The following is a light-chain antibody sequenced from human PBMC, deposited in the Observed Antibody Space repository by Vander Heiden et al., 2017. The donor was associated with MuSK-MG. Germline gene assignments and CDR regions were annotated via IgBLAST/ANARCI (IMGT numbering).Light chain of an antibody. V-gene: IGKV3-15*01. Sequence: EIVMTQSPATLSVSPGERATLSCRASQSVSSNVAWYQQKPGQAPRLLIYGASTRATGIPARFSGSGSGTEFTLTISSLQSEDFAVYYCQQYNNWPFYTFGQGTKLEIK. CDR3: QQYNNWPFYT. CDR1: QSVSSN. CDR2: GAS. J-gene: IGKJ2*01.